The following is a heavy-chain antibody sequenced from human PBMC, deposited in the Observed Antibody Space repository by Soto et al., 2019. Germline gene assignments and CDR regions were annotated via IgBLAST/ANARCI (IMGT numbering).Heavy chain of an antibody. J-gene: IGHJ4*02. Sequence: EASVKVSCKVSGYTLTELSMHWVRQAPGKGLEWMGGFDPEDGETIYAQKFQGRVTMTEDTSTDTAYMELSSLRSEDTAVYYCATALTDYYDSSGYYPGKWNYWGQGTLVTVSS. D-gene: IGHD3-22*01. V-gene: IGHV1-24*01. CDR2: FDPEDGET. CDR3: ATALTDYYDSSGYYPGKWNY. CDR1: GYTLTELS.